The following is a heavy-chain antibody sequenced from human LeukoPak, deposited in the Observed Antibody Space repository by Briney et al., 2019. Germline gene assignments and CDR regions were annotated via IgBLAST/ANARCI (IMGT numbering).Heavy chain of an antibody. CDR2: IYYSGST. CDR3: ARGGPSYYGSGSPFDY. D-gene: IGHD3-10*01. Sequence: PSETLSLTCTVSGGSISSGGYYWSWIRQHPGKGLEWSGYIYYSGSTYYNPSLKSRVTISVDTSKNQFSLKLSSVTAADTAVYYCARGGPSYYGSGSPFDYWGQGTLVTISS. J-gene: IGHJ4*02. V-gene: IGHV4-31*03. CDR1: GGSISSGGYY.